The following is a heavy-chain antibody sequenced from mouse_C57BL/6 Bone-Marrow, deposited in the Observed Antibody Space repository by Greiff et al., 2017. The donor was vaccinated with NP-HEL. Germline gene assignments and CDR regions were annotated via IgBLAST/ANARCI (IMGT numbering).Heavy chain of an antibody. CDR2: INPSNGGT. CDR3: ARSGDYYGSIYWYFDV. Sequence: VQLQQPGTELVKPGASVKLSCKASGYTFTSYWMHWVKQRPGQGLEWIGNINPSNGGTNYNEKFKSKATLTVDKSSSPAYMQLSSLTSEDSAVYYCARSGDYYGSIYWYFDVWGTGTTVTVSS. D-gene: IGHD1-1*01. J-gene: IGHJ1*03. V-gene: IGHV1-53*01. CDR1: GYTFTSYW.